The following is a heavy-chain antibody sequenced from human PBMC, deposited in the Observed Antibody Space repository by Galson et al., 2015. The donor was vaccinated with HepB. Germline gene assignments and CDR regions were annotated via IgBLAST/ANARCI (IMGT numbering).Heavy chain of an antibody. CDR1: GFTFNDYA. CDR3: AKTPREIVVVPAAIHYFDY. V-gene: IGHV3-23*01. Sequence: SLRLSCAASGFTFNDYAMSWVRQAPGKGLEWVSGISGSGGSTYYADSVKGRFTISRDNSKNTLYLQMNSLRADDTAVYYCAKTPREIVVVPAAIHYFDYWGQGTLVTVSS. J-gene: IGHJ4*02. D-gene: IGHD2-2*02. CDR2: ISGSGGST.